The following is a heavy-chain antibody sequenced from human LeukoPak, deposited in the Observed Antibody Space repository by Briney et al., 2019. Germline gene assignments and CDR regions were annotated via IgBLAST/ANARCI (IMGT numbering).Heavy chain of an antibody. Sequence: SETLSLTCTVSGGPISGSGYYWVWVRQPPGRGLEWIATIYYTGSTYYNPSLKSRVTISVDTSKNQFSLRLSSVTAADTAMYYCARASYSYDINGWVPFDYWGQGTLVTVSS. CDR1: GGPISGSGYY. CDR3: ARASYSYDINGWVPFDY. V-gene: IGHV4-39*07. J-gene: IGHJ4*02. CDR2: IYYTGST. D-gene: IGHD3-22*01.